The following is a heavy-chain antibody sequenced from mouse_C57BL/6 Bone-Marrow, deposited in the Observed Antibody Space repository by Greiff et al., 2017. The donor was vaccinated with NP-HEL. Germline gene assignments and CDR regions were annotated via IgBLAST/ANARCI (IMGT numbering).Heavy chain of an antibody. CDR3: AIYDGYPYYFDD. V-gene: IGHV5-17*01. CDR2: ISSGSSTI. J-gene: IGHJ2*01. D-gene: IGHD2-3*01. Sequence: EVKLVESGGGLVKPGGSLKLSCAASGFTFSDYGMHWVRQAPEKGLEWVAYISSGSSTIYHADTVKGRVTISRDNAKNTLFLQMTSLRSDDTAMYYCAIYDGYPYYFDDWGQGTTLTVSS. CDR1: GFTFSDYG.